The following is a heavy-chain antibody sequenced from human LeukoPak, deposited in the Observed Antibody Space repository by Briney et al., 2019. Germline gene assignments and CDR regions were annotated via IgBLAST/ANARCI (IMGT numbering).Heavy chain of an antibody. CDR1: GFSFSSYS. CDR2: ISYNESSK. J-gene: IGHJ4*02. D-gene: IGHD3-10*01. V-gene: IGHV3-30*04. CDR3: AKKMGSGSYPLDY. Sequence: GRSLRLSCGASGFSFSSYSMHWVRQAPGKGLEWVAVISYNESSKYYTDSVKGRFTISRDNSKNTLYLQMNSLRPEDTAVYYCAKKMGSGSYPLDYWGEGTLVA.